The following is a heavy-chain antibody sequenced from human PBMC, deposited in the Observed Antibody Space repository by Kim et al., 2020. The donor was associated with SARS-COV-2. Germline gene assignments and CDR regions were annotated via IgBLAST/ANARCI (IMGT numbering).Heavy chain of an antibody. J-gene: IGHJ5*02. D-gene: IGHD3-3*01. Sequence: SETLSLTCAVYGGSFSGYYWSWIRQPPGKGLEWIGEINHSGSTNYNPSLKSRVTISVDTSKNQFSLKLSPVTAADTAVYYCASGWSGYYTHPINWFDPWGKVTRVTVSS. V-gene: IGHV4-34*01. CDR2: INHSGST. CDR1: GGSFSGYY. CDR3: ASGWSGYYTHPINWFDP.